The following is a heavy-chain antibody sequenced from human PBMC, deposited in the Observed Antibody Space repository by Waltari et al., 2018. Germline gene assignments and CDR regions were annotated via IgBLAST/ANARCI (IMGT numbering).Heavy chain of an antibody. Sequence: EVQLLESGGDLVQPGGSLRLSCAASGFTFDSYAMSWVRQAPGKGLEWVSVIYSVGSKTDYVDSVKGRFTISRDNSKNTLYLQMNGLRVEDTAVYYCACSSGYRYFDYWGQGTLVTVSS. D-gene: IGHD6-19*01. CDR1: GFTFDSYA. CDR2: IYSVGSKT. J-gene: IGHJ4*02. CDR3: ACSSGYRYFDY. V-gene: IGHV3-23*03.